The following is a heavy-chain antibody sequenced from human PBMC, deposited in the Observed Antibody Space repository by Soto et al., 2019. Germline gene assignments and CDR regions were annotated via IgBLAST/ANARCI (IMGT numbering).Heavy chain of an antibody. V-gene: IGHV3-23*01. Sequence: EAQLLESGGGLVQPGGSLRLSCAASGFTFSNYAMNWVRQAPGKGLEWVSGISGGSGDSTFYADSVKGRFTISRDNSKNTLHLQMNSLRTEDTAVYYCAKNQPSWATRAAFDYRGQGTLVTISS. D-gene: IGHD2-2*01. CDR1: GFTFSNYA. CDR3: AKNQPSWATRAAFDY. CDR2: ISGGSGDST. J-gene: IGHJ4*02.